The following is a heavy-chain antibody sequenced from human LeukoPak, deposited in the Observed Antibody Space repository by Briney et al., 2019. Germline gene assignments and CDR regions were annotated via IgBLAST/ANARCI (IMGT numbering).Heavy chain of an antibody. CDR1: GFSFSDYE. J-gene: IGHJ4*02. V-gene: IGHV3-48*03. CDR3: ARDGGVDGYNSYFDY. CDR2: ISPSGGTK. Sequence: GGSLRLSCAASGFSFSDYEMNWVRQAPGKGLEWVSNISPSGGTKYYADSVKGRFTISRDNAKNSLYLQMNSLRAEDTALYYCARDGGVDGYNSYFDYWGQGTLVTVSS. D-gene: IGHD5-24*01.